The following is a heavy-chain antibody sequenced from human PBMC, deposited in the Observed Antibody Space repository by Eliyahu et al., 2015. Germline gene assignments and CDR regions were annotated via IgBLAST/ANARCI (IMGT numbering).Heavy chain of an antibody. J-gene: IGHJ2*01. V-gene: IGHV1-69*09. CDR3: ARGGGRIAVAGTRVSWYFDL. CDR1: GGTFSSYA. D-gene: IGHD6-19*01. CDR2: IIPILGIA. Sequence: QVQLVQSGAEVKKPGSSVXVSCXASGGTFSSYAIXWVRQAPGQGLGWMGRIIPILGIANYAQKFQGRVTITADKSTSTAYMELSSLRSEDTAVYYCARGGGRIAVAGTRVSWYFDLWGRGTLVTVSS.